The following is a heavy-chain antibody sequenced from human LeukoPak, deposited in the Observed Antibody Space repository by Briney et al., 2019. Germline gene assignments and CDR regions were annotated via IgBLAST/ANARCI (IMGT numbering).Heavy chain of an antibody. Sequence: PSETLSLTCTVSGGSISTYYWSWIRQPPGKGLECLGFIFHTGTTNYNPSLKSRVTISVDTSKNQSSLKLSSVTAADTAIYYCARTYCGTNACPFDHWGQGNLVTVSS. J-gene: IGHJ4*02. D-gene: IGHD2-21*01. CDR1: GGSISTYY. CDR3: ARTYCGTNACPFDH. V-gene: IGHV4-59*08. CDR2: IFHTGTT.